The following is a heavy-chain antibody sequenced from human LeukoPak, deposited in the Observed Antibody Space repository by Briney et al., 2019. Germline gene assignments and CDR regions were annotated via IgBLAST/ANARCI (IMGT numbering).Heavy chain of an antibody. CDR3: ARGPGYYYYYYMDV. CDR1: GYTFTGYY. CDR2: INPNSGGT. V-gene: IGHV1-2*02. J-gene: IGHJ6*03. Sequence: GASVKVSCKASGYTFTGYYMHWVRQAPGQGLEWMGWINPNSGGTNYAQKFQGRVTMTRDTSISTAYMELSRLRSDDTAVYYCARGPGYYYYYYMDVWGKGTTVTISS.